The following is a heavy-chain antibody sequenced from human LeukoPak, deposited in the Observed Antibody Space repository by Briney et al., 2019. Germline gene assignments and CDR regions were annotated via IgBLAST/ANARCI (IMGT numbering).Heavy chain of an antibody. CDR1: GYTFTSYY. CDR2: MNPNSGNT. CDR3: ARSFRGRWLQSISY. J-gene: IGHJ4*02. Sequence: GASVKVSCKASGYTFTSYYMHWVRQATGQGLEWMGWMNPNSGNTGYAQKFQGRVTMTRNTSISTAYMELSSLRSEDTAVYYCARSFRGRWLQSISYWGQGTLVTVSS. D-gene: IGHD5-24*01. V-gene: IGHV1-8*02.